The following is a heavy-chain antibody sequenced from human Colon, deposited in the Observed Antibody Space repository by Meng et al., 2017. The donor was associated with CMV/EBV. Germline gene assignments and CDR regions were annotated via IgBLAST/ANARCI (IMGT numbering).Heavy chain of an antibody. V-gene: IGHV3-43*01. Sequence: GGSLRLSCAASGFTFDDYTMNWVRHAPGKGLEWVALVSWDGGSTRYADSVRGRFTISRDNSNNLLVLQLNSLRSDASALYYCAKGTAATTVPDFDSWGQGTLVTVSS. CDR3: AKGTAATTVPDFDS. CDR2: VSWDGGST. CDR1: GFTFDDYT. D-gene: IGHD4-17*01. J-gene: IGHJ4*02.